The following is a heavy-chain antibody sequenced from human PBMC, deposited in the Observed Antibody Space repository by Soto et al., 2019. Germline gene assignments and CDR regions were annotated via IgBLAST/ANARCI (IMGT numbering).Heavy chain of an antibody. V-gene: IGHV5-51*01. D-gene: IGHD3-10*01. Sequence: PGESLKISCKGSEYSFTNYWIGWVRQMPGKGLEWMGIIYPGDSDTRYSPSFQGQVTISADKSISTAYLQWSSLKASDTAMYYCARQFGSWTKIPTYYYYYMDVWGKGTTVTVSS. CDR1: EYSFTNYW. J-gene: IGHJ6*03. CDR2: IYPGDSDT. CDR3: ARQFGSWTKIPTYYYYYMDV.